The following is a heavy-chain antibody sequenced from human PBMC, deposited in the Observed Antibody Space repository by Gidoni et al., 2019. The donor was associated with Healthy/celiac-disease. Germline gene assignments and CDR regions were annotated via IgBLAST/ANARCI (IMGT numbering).Heavy chain of an antibody. V-gene: IGHV3-30-3*01. CDR1: TFRSYA. J-gene: IGHJ4*02. Sequence: TFRSYAMHWVRQAPGKGLEWVAVISYDGSNKYYADSVKGRFTISRDNSKNTLYLQMNSLRAEDTAVYYCARDIPSYSSSSSATDYWGQGTLVTVSS. CDR2: ISYDGSNK. D-gene: IGHD6-6*01. CDR3: ARDIPSYSSSSSATDY.